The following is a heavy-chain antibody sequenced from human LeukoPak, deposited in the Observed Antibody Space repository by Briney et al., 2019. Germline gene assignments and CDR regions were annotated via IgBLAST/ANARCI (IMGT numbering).Heavy chain of an antibody. CDR2: IKPDGGDK. V-gene: IGHV3-7*01. Sequence: GGSLRLSCVASGFSFTSSWMSWIRQTPGKGLEWVAIIKPDGGDKNYVDSVKGRFTVSRDNAEKSLYLQMSSLGDDDTALYYCARGVWSSRNAFDIWGQGTMVTVSS. J-gene: IGHJ3*02. CDR3: ARGVWSSRNAFDI. D-gene: IGHD2-21*01. CDR1: GFSFTSSW.